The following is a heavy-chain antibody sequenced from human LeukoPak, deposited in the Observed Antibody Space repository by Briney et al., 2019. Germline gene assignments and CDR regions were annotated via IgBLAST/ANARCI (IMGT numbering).Heavy chain of an antibody. CDR2: INPNSGGT. CDR3: ASPTGYCSSTSCSTYYYYGMDV. Sequence: ASVKVSCKASGYTFTGYYMHWVRQAPGQGLEWMGWINPNSGGTNYAQKFQGRVTMTRDTSISTAYMELSRPRSDDTAVYYCASPTGYCSSTSCSTYYYYGMDVWGQGTTVTVSS. J-gene: IGHJ6*02. CDR1: GYTFTGYY. D-gene: IGHD2-2*01. V-gene: IGHV1-2*02.